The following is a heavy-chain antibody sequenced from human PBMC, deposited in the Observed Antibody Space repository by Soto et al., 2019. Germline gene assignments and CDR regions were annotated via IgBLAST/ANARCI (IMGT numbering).Heavy chain of an antibody. D-gene: IGHD3-22*01. Sequence: PGGSLRLSCAASGFPFVNAWMSWVRQAPGKGLEWVGRIKSKADGGTTDYPAPVKGRFTISRDDSKNTVYLQMNSLRAEDTAVYYCARGDGDYYDGNGYLGRHWGQGTLVTVSS. J-gene: IGHJ4*02. V-gene: IGHV3-15*05. CDR2: IKSKADGGTT. CDR3: ARGDGDYYDGNGYLGRH. CDR1: GFPFVNAW.